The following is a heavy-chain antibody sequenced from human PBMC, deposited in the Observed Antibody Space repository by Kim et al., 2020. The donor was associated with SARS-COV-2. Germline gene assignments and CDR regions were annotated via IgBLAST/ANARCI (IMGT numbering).Heavy chain of an antibody. V-gene: IGHV3-48*02. CDR2: ISSTSSTI. CDR1: GFTFSSYS. Sequence: GGSLRLSCAASGFTFSSYSMNWVRQAPGKGLEWVSFISSTSSTIYYADSVKGRFTISRDNAKNSLYLQMNSLRDEDTAVYYCARRGAAAGLKYFQHWGQGTLVTVSS. CDR3: ARRGAAAGLKYFQH. D-gene: IGHD6-13*01. J-gene: IGHJ1*01.